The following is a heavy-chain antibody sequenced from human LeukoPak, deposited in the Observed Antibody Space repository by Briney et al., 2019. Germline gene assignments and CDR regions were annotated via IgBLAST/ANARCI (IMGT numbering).Heavy chain of an antibody. CDR2: IDPSDSYT. CDR3: AKWGAGGDFDV. CDR1: VYSFTTYW. V-gene: IGHV5-10-1*01. D-gene: IGHD3-16*01. Sequence: ESLKISCKGSVYSFTTYWISWVRQMPAKGREWMGRIDPSDSYTNYSPSFQGHVTISADTSIRTAYLKWSSLKASDTAMYYCAKWGAGGDFDVWGQGTMVTVSS. J-gene: IGHJ3*01.